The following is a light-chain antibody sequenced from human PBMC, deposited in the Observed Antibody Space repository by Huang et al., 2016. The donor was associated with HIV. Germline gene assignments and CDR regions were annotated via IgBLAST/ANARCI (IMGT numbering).Light chain of an antibody. Sequence: DIVMTQSPLSLSVTPGEPASISCRSSQSLLHSTGYNYLDWYLQKPGQSPQLLIYLGSNRASGVPDRFNGSESGTDFTLKIRRVEAEDVGVYYCMQALQTPRTFGQGTKVEIK. CDR2: LGS. V-gene: IGKV2-28*01. CDR3: MQALQTPRT. CDR1: QSLLHSTGYNY. J-gene: IGKJ1*01.